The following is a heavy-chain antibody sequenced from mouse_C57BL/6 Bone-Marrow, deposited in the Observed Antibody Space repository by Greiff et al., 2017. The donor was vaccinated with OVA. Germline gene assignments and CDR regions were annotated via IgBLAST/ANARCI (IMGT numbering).Heavy chain of an antibody. CDR3: ARRGNWGYWYFDV. V-gene: IGHV1-76*01. D-gene: IGHD4-1*01. J-gene: IGHJ1*03. Sequence: VQLQQSGAELVRPGASVKLSCKASGYTFTDYYINWVKQRPGQGLEWIARIYPGSGNTYYNEKFKGKATLTAEKSSSTAYMQLSSLTSEDSAVYFCARRGNWGYWYFDVWGTGTTVTVSS. CDR1: GYTFTDYY. CDR2: IYPGSGNT.